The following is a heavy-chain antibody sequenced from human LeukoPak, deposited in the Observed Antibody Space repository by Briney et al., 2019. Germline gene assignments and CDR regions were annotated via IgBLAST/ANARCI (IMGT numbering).Heavy chain of an antibody. Sequence: SETLSLTCTVSGGSIRNFYWSWIRQTPGKGLEWIGYVYNSGTNYNPSLKSRVTISMDTSKNQFSLNLNSVAAADTAVYYCARDYGGKFDCWGQGTLVTVSS. J-gene: IGHJ4*02. CDR3: ARDYGGKFDC. CDR1: GGSIRNFY. CDR2: VYNSGT. D-gene: IGHD4-23*01. V-gene: IGHV4-59*01.